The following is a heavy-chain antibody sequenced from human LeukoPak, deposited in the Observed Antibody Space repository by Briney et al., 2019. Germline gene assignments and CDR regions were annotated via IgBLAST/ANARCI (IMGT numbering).Heavy chain of an antibody. D-gene: IGHD1-26*01. Sequence: SETLSLTCTVSGGSISSYYWSWIRQPAGKGLEWIGRIYTSGSTNYNPSLKSRVTISVDKSKNQFSLKLSSVTAADTAVYYCARDSLSGSNTFTDYWGQGTLVTVAS. V-gene: IGHV4-4*07. J-gene: IGHJ4*02. CDR1: GGSISSYY. CDR2: IYTSGST. CDR3: ARDSLSGSNTFTDY.